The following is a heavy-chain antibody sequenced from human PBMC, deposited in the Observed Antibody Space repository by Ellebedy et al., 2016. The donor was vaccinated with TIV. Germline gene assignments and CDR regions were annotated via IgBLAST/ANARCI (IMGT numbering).Heavy chain of an antibody. CDR2: INPSGGST. D-gene: IGHD3-22*01. CDR3: ARGQPYYDDSSGYYAPN. V-gene: IGHV1-46*01. Sequence: AASVKVSCKASGYTFTSYYMHWVRQAPGQGLEWMGIINPSGGSTNYAQKFQGRVTMTRDTSTSTVYMELSSLRSEDTAVYYCARGQPYYDDSSGYYAPNWGQGTLVTVSS. CDR1: GYTFTSYY. J-gene: IGHJ4*02.